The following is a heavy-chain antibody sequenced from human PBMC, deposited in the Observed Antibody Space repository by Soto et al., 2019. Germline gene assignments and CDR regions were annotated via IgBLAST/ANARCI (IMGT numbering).Heavy chain of an antibody. D-gene: IGHD1-1*01. CDR1: GYTFTTYG. V-gene: IGHV1-18*01. J-gene: IGHJ4*02. CDR2: ISAHNGNT. Sequence: QVHLVQAGAEVKKPGASVKVSCKGSGYTFTTYGITWVRQAPGQGLEWMGWISAHNGNTNYAQKLQGRVTVTRDTSTSTAYMELRSLRSDDTAVYYCARGRYGDYWGQGALVTVSS. CDR3: ARGRYGDY.